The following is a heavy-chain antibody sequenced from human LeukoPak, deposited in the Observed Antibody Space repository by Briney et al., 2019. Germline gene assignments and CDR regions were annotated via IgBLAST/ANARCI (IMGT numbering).Heavy chain of an antibody. D-gene: IGHD4-11*01. CDR2: IKEDGSDK. V-gene: IGHV3-7*01. Sequence: GGSLRLSCAASGFTFSTYWMKWVRQAPGKGLEWVASIKEDGSDKYYVDSVKGRFSISRDNAKNSLYLQMNSLRPEDTAVYYCAKGGHYNFDYWGQGTLVTVSS. CDR1: GFTFSTYW. J-gene: IGHJ4*02. CDR3: AKGGHYNFDY.